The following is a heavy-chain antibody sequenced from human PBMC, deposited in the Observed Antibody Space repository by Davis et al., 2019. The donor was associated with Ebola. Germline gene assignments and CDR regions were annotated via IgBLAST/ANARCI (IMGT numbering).Heavy chain of an antibody. D-gene: IGHD6-19*01. CDR3: ARSQDYYYGMDV. V-gene: IGHV3-30-3*01. CDR2: ISYDGSNK. Sequence: GGSLRLSCAASGFTFSSYAMHWVRQAPGKGLEWVAVISYDGSNKYYADSVKGRFTISRDNAKNMLYLQMNSLRVEDTAVYYCARSQDYYYGMDVWGPGTTVTVSS. CDR1: GFTFSSYA. J-gene: IGHJ6*02.